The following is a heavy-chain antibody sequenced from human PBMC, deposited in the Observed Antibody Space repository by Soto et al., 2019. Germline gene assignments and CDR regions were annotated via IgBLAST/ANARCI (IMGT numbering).Heavy chain of an antibody. Sequence: QVQLVQSGPEVKKPGSSVKVSCKASGGTFSRYTINWVRQAPGQGLEWMGGITPMVGKPNYAQKFEGRVTITADESMSTCYMELRSLRSDDTAVYYCARDGALYDSSAYYFRYWVQGTLVAVSS. V-gene: IGHV1-69*01. CDR3: ARDGALYDSSAYYFRY. D-gene: IGHD3-22*01. J-gene: IGHJ4*02. CDR1: GGTFSRYT. CDR2: ITPMVGKP.